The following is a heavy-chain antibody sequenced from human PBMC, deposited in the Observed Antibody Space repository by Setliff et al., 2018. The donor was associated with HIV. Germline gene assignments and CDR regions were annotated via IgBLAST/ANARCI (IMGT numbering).Heavy chain of an antibody. CDR3: ALDHCSSSGCYEYSYYGMDV. CDR1: GNTFTKYY. CDR2: LNPSGST. J-gene: IGHJ6*02. D-gene: IGHD2-2*01. Sequence: ASVKVSCKASGNTFTKYYMHWVRQAPGQGLEWMGILNPSGSTVSAQKFRGRVTMTRDTSTNTVYMELSGLRSEDTALYYCALDHCSSSGCYEYSYYGMDVWGQGTTVTVSS. V-gene: IGHV1-46*01.